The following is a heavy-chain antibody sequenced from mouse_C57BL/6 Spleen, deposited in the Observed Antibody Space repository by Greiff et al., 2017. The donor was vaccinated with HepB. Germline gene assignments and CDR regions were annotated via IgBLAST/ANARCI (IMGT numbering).Heavy chain of an antibody. CDR1: GYTFTSYW. CDR3: ARPDYYGSSYVDWYFDV. CDR2: IDPSDSYT. J-gene: IGHJ1*03. Sequence: LVESGAELVMPGASVKLSCKASGYTFTSYWMHWVKQRPGQGLEWIGEIDPSDSYTNYNQKFKGKSTLTVDKSSSTAYMQLSSLTSEDSAVYYCARPDYYGSSYVDWYFDVWGTGTTVTVSS. D-gene: IGHD1-1*01. V-gene: IGHV1-69*01.